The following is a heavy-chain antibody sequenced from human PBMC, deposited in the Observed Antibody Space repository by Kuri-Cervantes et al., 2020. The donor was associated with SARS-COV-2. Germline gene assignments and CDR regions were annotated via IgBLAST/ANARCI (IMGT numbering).Heavy chain of an antibody. D-gene: IGHD6-19*01. CDR1: GFTFDEYA. CDR3: AKEDRGWDFDY. V-gene: IGHV3-9*01. J-gene: IGHJ4*02. Sequence: SLKISCAASGFTFDEYAMHWVRQAPGKGLGWVSGISGNSGSKGYADSVKGRFTITRDNNKNPLYLQMNSLRTEDTALYCCAKEDRGWDFDYWGQGTLVTVSS. CDR2: ISGNSGSK.